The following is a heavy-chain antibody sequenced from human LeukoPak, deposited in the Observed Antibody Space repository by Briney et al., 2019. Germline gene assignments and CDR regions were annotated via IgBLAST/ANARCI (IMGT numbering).Heavy chain of an antibody. CDR1: GYTLAELF. J-gene: IGHJ4*02. CDR2: FDPEDGKT. D-gene: IGHD5-18*01. Sequence: ASVKVSCKVSGYTLAELFLHWVRQAPGKGLGWMGAFDPEDGKTTYAHKLQGRVTITEDTSTDTAYLELSSLKSDDTAVYYCATVGYGLYYFNYWGQGTLVTVSS. CDR3: ATVGYGLYYFNY. V-gene: IGHV1-24*01.